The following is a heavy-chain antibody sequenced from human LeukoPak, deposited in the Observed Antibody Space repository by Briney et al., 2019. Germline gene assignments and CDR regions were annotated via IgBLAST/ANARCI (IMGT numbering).Heavy chain of an antibody. Sequence: MTSETLSLTCTVSGGSISSSSYYWGWVRQPPGKGLEWIGSIRYTHTGSTYYNPSLKSRVTISVDTSKNQFSLKLSSVTAADTAVYYCARRSSDWELLLPGSAFDIWGQGTMVTVSS. CDR1: GGSISSSSYY. D-gene: IGHD1-26*01. J-gene: IGHJ3*02. CDR3: ARRSSDWELLLPGSAFDI. V-gene: IGHV4-39*01. CDR2: IRYTHTGST.